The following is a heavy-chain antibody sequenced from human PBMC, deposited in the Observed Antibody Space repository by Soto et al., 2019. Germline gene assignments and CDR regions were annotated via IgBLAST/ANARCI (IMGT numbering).Heavy chain of an antibody. J-gene: IGHJ6*02. Sequence: GESLKISCKGSGYSFTSYWIGWVRQMPGKGLEWMGIIYPGDSDTRYSPSFQGQVTISADKSISTAYLQWSSLKASDTAMYYCAATTDYYYYGMDVWGQGTTVTVSS. CDR3: AATTDYYYYGMDV. D-gene: IGHD1-1*01. CDR2: IYPGDSDT. CDR1: GYSFTSYW. V-gene: IGHV5-51*01.